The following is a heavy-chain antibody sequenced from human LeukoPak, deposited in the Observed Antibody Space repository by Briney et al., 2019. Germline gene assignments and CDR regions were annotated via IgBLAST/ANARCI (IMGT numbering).Heavy chain of an antibody. CDR1: GYSFTSYW. CDR3: ARRYCSSTSCYQVDY. D-gene: IGHD2-2*01. Sequence: GESLKISCKGSGYSFTSYWIGWVRQMPGKGLEWMGIIYPGDSDTRYSPSFQGQVTISADKSISTAYLQWSSLKASDTAMYYCARRYCSSTSCYQVDYWGQGTLVTVSS. J-gene: IGHJ4*02. CDR2: IYPGDSDT. V-gene: IGHV5-51*01.